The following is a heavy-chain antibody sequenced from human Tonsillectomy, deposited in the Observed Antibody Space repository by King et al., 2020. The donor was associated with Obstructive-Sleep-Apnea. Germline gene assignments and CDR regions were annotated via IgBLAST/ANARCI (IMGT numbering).Heavy chain of an antibody. CDR1: GFIFSSYA. CDR3: ARQKFCTNGICYNFDS. J-gene: IGHJ4*02. CDR2: VSYDGNKR. D-gene: IGHD2-8*01. V-gene: IGHV3-30*03. Sequence: VQLVESGGGVVQPGRSLRLSCAASGFIFSSYAMHWVRQAPGKGLEWVAVVSYDGNKRYSADSVKGRFTISRDNSKNTLYLQMNSLRAEDTAVYYCARQKFCTNGICYNFDSWGQGTLVTVSS.